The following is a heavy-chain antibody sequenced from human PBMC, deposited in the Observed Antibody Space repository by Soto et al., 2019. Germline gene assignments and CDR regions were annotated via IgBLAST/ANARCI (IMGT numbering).Heavy chain of an antibody. J-gene: IGHJ6*03. V-gene: IGHV4-59*08. D-gene: IGHD3-3*01. CDR3: ARLDDFWSGIPSYYYYYYMDV. CDR2: IYYSGST. CDR1: GGSISSYY. Sequence: SETLSLTCTVSGGSISSYYWSWIRQPPGKGLEWIGYIYYSGSTNYNPSLKSRVTISVDTSKNQFSLKLSSVTAADTAVYYCARLDDFWSGIPSYYYYYYMDVWGKGTTVTVSS.